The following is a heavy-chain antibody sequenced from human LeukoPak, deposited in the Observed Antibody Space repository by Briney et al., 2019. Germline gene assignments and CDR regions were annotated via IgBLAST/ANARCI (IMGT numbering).Heavy chain of an antibody. V-gene: IGHV5-51*01. CDR2: IYPGDSDT. CDR3: ARQVRVYGDYYRVYYYYGMDV. CDR1: GYSFTSYW. J-gene: IGHJ6*02. D-gene: IGHD4-17*01. Sequence: GESLKISCKGSGYSFTSYWIGWVRQMPGKGLEWMGIIYPGDSDTRYSPSFQGQVTISADKSISTAYLQWSSLKASDTAMYYCARQVRVYGDYYRVYYYYGMDVWGQGTTVTVSS.